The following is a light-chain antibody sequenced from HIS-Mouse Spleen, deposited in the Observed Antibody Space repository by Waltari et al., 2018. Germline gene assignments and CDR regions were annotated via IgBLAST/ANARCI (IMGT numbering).Light chain of an antibody. Sequence: EIVLTQSPAPLSLSPGERATLSCRASQSVSSSYLAWYQQKPGQAPRLLIYGESSRATGIPDRFSGSGSGTDFTLTISRLEPEDFAVYYCQQYGSSPVTFGQGTKLEIK. CDR3: QQYGSSPVT. CDR2: GES. J-gene: IGKJ2*01. CDR1: QSVSSSY. V-gene: IGKV3-20*01.